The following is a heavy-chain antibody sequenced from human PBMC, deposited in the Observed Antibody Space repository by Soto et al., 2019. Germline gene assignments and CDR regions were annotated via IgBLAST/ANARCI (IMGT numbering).Heavy chain of an antibody. CDR1: GYSISSSNW. Sequence: SETLSLTCAVSGYSISSSNWWGWIRQPPGKGLEWIGYIYYSGSTYYNPSLKSRVTMSVDTSKNQFSLKLSSVTAVDTAVYYCARIRVRPNTMVRGVIDYWGQGTLVTVSS. V-gene: IGHV4-28*01. CDR3: ARIRVRPNTMVRGVIDY. J-gene: IGHJ4*02. CDR2: IYYSGST. D-gene: IGHD3-10*01.